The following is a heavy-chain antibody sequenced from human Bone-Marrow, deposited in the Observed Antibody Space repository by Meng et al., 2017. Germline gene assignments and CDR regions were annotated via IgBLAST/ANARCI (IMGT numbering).Heavy chain of an antibody. Sequence: GGSLRLSCAASGFTFSSYWMSWVRQAPGKGLEWVANIKQDGSEKYYVDSVKGRFTISRDNAKNSLYLQMNSLRAEDTAVYYCARDLSLYYYGSGSGDYWGQGTLVTVSS. CDR3: ARDLSLYYYGSGSGDY. D-gene: IGHD3-10*01. CDR2: IKQDGSEK. V-gene: IGHV3-7*01. CDR1: GFTFSSYW. J-gene: IGHJ4*02.